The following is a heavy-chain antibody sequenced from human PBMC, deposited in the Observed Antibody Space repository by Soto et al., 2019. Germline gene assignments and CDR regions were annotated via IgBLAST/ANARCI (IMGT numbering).Heavy chain of an antibody. D-gene: IGHD2-15*01. CDR1: GGTFSSYA. V-gene: IGHV1-69*13. CDR2: IIPIFGTA. J-gene: IGHJ6*02. CDR3: ARVYCSGGSCYSPLDYYYYGMDV. Sequence: SVKVSCKASGGTFSSYAISWVRQAPGQGLEWMGGIIPIFGTANYAQKFQGRVTITADESTSTAYMELSSLRSEDTAVYYCARVYCSGGSCYSPLDYYYYGMDVWGQGTTVTVSS.